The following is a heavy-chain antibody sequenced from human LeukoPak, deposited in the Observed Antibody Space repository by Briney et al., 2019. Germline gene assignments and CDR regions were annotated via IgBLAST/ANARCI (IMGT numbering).Heavy chain of an antibody. Sequence: ASVKVSCKASGGTFSSYAISWVRQAPGQGLEWMGGIIPIFGTANYAQKFQGRVTITADESTGTAYMELSSLRSEDTAVYYCASQVYSSGWYYTFYFDYWGQGTLVTVSS. CDR2: IIPIFGTA. CDR3: ASQVYSSGWYYTFYFDY. J-gene: IGHJ4*02. CDR1: GGTFSSYA. D-gene: IGHD6-19*01. V-gene: IGHV1-69*01.